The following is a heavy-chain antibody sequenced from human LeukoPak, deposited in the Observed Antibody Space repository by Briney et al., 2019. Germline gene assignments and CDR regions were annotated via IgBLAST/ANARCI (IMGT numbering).Heavy chain of an antibody. D-gene: IGHD1-1*01. V-gene: IGHV1-69*06. Sequence: ASVKVSCTASGGTFSSYAISWVRQAPGQGLEWMGGIIPIFGTANYAQKFQGRVTITADKSTSTAYMELSSLRSEDTAVYYCARVATGTIDYWGQGTLVTVSS. CDR1: GGTFSSYA. J-gene: IGHJ4*02. CDR2: IIPIFGTA. CDR3: ARVATGTIDY.